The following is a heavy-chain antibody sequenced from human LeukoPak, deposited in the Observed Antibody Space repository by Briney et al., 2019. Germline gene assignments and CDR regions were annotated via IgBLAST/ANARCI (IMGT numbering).Heavy chain of an antibody. V-gene: IGHV4-34*01. CDR3: ARFVGYSYGSDY. CDR2: INHSGST. CDR1: GGSFSGYY. J-gene: IGHJ4*02. D-gene: IGHD5-18*01. Sequence: SETLSLTCAVYGGSFSGYYWSWIRQPPGKGLEWIGEINHSGSTNYNPSLKSRVTISVDTSKNQFSLKLSSVTAADTAVYYCARFVGYSYGSDYWGQGTLVTVSS.